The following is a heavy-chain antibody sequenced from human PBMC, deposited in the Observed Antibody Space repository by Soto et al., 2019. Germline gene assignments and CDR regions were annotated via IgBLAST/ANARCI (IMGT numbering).Heavy chain of an antibody. D-gene: IGHD6-6*01. J-gene: IGHJ5*02. CDR1: GGSITSVDHY. CDR2: IYYSGST. CDR3: ARSPYSSSSLDWFDP. V-gene: IGHV4-30-4*01. Sequence: ASETLSLTCSVSGGSITSVDHYWSWIRQPPGKGLEWIGYIYYSGSTYYNPSLKSRVTISIDTSRNQFSLKLSSVTAADTAVYYCARSPYSSSSLDWFDPWGQGMLVTVSS.